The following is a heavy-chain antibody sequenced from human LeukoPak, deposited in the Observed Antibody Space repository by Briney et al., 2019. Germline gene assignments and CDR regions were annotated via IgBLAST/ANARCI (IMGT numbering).Heavy chain of an antibody. D-gene: IGHD6-13*01. CDR1: GFTFSSYG. CDR3: AKDLIAAAGSYNWFDP. V-gene: IGHV3-30*18. Sequence: GGSLRLSCAASGFTFSSYGMHWVRQAPGKGLEWVAVISYDGSNKYYADSVKGRFTISRDNSKNTLYLQMNSLRAEDTAVYYCAKDLIAAAGSYNWFDPWGQGTLVTVSS. CDR2: ISYDGSNK. J-gene: IGHJ5*02.